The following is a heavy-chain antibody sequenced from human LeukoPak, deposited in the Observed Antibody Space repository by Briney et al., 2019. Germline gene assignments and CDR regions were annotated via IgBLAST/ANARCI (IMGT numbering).Heavy chain of an antibody. CDR2: INHSGST. D-gene: IGHD6-19*01. Sequence: SETLSLTCAVYGGSFSGYYWSWIRQPPGKGLEWIGEINHSGSTNYNPSLKSRVTISVDTSKNQFSLKLSSVTAADTAVYYCARDFEGLVHDYWGQGTLVTVSS. V-gene: IGHV4-34*01. CDR3: ARDFEGLVHDY. CDR1: GGSFSGYY. J-gene: IGHJ4*02.